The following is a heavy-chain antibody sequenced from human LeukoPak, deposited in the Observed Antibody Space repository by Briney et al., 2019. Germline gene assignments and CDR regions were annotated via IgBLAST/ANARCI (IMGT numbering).Heavy chain of an antibody. CDR2: INPNSGGT. D-gene: IGHD4-17*01. V-gene: IGHV1-2*02. Sequence: ASVKVSCKASGYTFTGYYMHWVRQAPGQGLEWMGWINPNSGGTNYAQKFQGRVTMTRDTSISTAYMELRSLRSDDTAVYYCAREDDYGDYGGYWGQGTLVTVSS. CDR1: GYTFTGYY. J-gene: IGHJ4*02. CDR3: AREDDYGDYGGY.